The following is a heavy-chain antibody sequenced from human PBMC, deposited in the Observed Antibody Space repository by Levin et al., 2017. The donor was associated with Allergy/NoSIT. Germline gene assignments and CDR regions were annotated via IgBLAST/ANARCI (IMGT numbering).Heavy chain of an antibody. D-gene: IGHD4-23*01. V-gene: IGHV3-21*01. CDR3: ARDRDYGGNPGGSDY. Sequence: GESLKISCAASGFTFSSYSMNWVRQAPGKGLEWVSSISSSSSYIYYADSVKGRFTISRDNAKNSLYLQMNSLRAEDTAVYYCARDRDYGGNPGGSDYWGQGTLVTVSS. J-gene: IGHJ4*02. CDR1: GFTFSSYS. CDR2: ISSSSSYI.